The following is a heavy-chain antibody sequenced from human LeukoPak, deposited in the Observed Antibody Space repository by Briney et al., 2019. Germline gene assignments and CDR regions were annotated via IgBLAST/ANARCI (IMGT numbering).Heavy chain of an antibody. V-gene: IGHV3-20*04. Sequence: GGSLRLSCAASGFTFDDYGMSWVRQAPGKGLEWVSGINWNGGSTGYADSVKGRFTISRDNAKNSLYPQMNSLRAEDTALYYCVRAQRGYGYGHPNAFDIWGQGTMVTVSS. CDR3: VRAQRGYGYGHPNAFDI. CDR2: INWNGGST. J-gene: IGHJ3*02. D-gene: IGHD5-18*01. CDR1: GFTFDDYG.